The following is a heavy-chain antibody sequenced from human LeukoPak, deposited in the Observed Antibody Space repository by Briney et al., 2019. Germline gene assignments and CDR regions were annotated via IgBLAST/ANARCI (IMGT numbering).Heavy chain of an antibody. CDR3: ARGWRITMVRGVIFDP. D-gene: IGHD3-10*01. CDR2: ISHSGST. CDR1: GGSFSGYY. J-gene: IGHJ5*02. Sequence: SETLSLTCAVYGGSFSGYYWSWIRQPPGKGLEWIGEISHSGSTNYNPSLKSRVTISVDTSKNQFSLKLSSVTAADTAVYYCARGWRITMVRGVIFDPWGQGTLVTVSS. V-gene: IGHV4-34*01.